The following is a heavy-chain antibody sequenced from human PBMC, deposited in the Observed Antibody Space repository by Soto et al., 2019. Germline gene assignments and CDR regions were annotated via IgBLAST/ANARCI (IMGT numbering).Heavy chain of an antibody. CDR2: IYYSGST. Sequence: SETLSLTCTVSGGSVSSGSYYWSWIRQPPGKGLEWIGYIYYSGSTNYNPSLKSRVTISVDTSKNQFSLKLSSVTAADTAVYYCAVKIGYYYYYGMDVWGQGTTVTVSS. CDR3: AVKIGYYYYYGMDV. CDR1: GGSVSSGSYY. J-gene: IGHJ6*02. V-gene: IGHV4-61*01.